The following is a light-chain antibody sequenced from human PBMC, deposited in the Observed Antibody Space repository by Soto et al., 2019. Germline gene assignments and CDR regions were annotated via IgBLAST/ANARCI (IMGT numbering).Light chain of an antibody. V-gene: IGLV2-14*01. CDR3: SSFTRSSTLV. CDR1: SSDVGAYDY. Sequence: QSALTQPASVSGSPGQSITISCTGSSSDVGAYDYVSWYQHHPGKAPKLLIYEVSYRPSGASIRFSGSKSGNTASLTISGLQGEDEAAYYCSSFTRSSTLVFGGGTKVTVL. CDR2: EVS. J-gene: IGLJ2*01.